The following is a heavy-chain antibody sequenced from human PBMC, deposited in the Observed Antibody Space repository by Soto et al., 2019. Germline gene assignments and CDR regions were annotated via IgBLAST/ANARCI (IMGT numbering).Heavy chain of an antibody. J-gene: IGHJ6*03. CDR1: GGSFSGYY. CDR2: INHSGST. Sequence: QVQLQQWGAGLLKPSETLSLTCAVYGGSFSGYYWSWIRQPPGKGLEWIGEINHSGSTNYNPSLTSRVTISVDTSKNQFSLKLSSVTAAGTAVYYCVAGSYHYYYYDIYVWGKGTTVTVS. V-gene: IGHV4-34*01. D-gene: IGHD3-10*01. CDR3: VAGSYHYYYYDIYV.